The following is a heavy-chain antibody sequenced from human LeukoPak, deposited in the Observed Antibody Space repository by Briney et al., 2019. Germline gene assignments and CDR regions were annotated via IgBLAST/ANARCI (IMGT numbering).Heavy chain of an antibody. J-gene: IGHJ4*02. CDR1: GGSISSYY. CDR2: IYTSGST. Sequence: SETLSLTCTVSGGSISSYYWSWIRQPAGKGLEWIGRIYTSGSTNYNPSLKSRVTMSVDTSKNQFSLKLSSVTAADTAVYYCARDTREDTAMAYFDYWGQGTLVTVSS. CDR3: ARDTREDTAMAYFDY. D-gene: IGHD5-18*01. V-gene: IGHV4-4*07.